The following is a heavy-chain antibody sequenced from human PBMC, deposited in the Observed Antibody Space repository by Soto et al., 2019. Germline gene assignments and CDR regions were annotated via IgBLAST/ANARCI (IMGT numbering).Heavy chain of an antibody. CDR2: INPNSGGT. CDR1: GYTFAGYY. D-gene: IGHD3-22*01. V-gene: IGHV1-2*02. Sequence: ASVKVSCKASGYTFAGYYMHWVRQAPGQGLEWMGWINPNSGGTNYAQKFQGRVTMTRDTSISTAYMELSRLRSDDTAVYYCARDVVRSGYMWVRGYYFDYWGQGTLVTVSS. J-gene: IGHJ4*02. CDR3: ARDVVRSGYMWVRGYYFDY.